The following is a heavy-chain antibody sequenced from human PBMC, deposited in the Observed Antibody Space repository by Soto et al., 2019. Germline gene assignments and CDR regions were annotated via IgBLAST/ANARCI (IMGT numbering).Heavy chain of an antibody. Sequence: SETLSLTCTVSGGSISSSSYYWGWIRQPPGKGLEWIGNIYYSGSTYYNPSLKSRVTISVDTSKNQFSLKLSSVTAADMAVYYCARYTSFMFDYWGQGTLVTVSS. CDR3: ARYTSFMFDY. D-gene: IGHD3-16*01. CDR1: GGSISSSSYY. CDR2: IYYSGST. J-gene: IGHJ4*02. V-gene: IGHV4-39*01.